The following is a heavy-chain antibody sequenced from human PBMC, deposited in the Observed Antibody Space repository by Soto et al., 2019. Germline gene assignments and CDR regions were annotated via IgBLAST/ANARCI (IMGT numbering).Heavy chain of an antibody. V-gene: IGHV3-21*01. D-gene: IGHD5-12*01. CDR3: ASSDPEMATHH. CDR1: GFTFSSYS. CDR2: ISSSSSYI. Sequence: EVQLVESGGGLVKPGGSLRLSCAASGFTFSSYSMNWVRQAPGKGLEWVSSISSSSSYIYYADSVKGRFTISRDNAKNSLYLQMNRLRAEDTAVYYCASSDPEMATHHWGQGTLVTVSS. J-gene: IGHJ5*02.